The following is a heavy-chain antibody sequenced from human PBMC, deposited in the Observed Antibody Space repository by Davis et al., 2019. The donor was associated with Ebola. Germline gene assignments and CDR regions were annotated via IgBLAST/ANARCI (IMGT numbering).Heavy chain of an antibody. V-gene: IGHV5-51*01. J-gene: IGHJ3*02. CDR1: GNSFSSLW. CDR3: ASLRRTITGMDDAFDI. Sequence: KVSCKGSGNSFSSLWIAWVRQMPGKGLEWMGIIYTGDSDTRYSPSFRGQVTISADKSIRTAYLQWSGLKASDTAMYYCASLRRTITGMDDAFDIWGQGTMVTVSS. CDR2: IYTGDSDT. D-gene: IGHD3-9*01.